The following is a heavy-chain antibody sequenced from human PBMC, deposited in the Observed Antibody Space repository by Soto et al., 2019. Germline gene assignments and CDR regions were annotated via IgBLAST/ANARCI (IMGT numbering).Heavy chain of an antibody. Sequence: QVQLVQSGAEVKKPGSSVKVSCKASGGTFSSYAISWVRQAPGQGLEWMGGIIPIFGTANYAQKFQGRVTITADKSSSTAYLELSSLRSEATAVYYCASHYYDSSGYSYYFDYWGQGTLVTVSS. D-gene: IGHD3-22*01. CDR1: GGTFSSYA. CDR2: IIPIFGTA. CDR3: ASHYYDSSGYSYYFDY. J-gene: IGHJ4*02. V-gene: IGHV1-69*06.